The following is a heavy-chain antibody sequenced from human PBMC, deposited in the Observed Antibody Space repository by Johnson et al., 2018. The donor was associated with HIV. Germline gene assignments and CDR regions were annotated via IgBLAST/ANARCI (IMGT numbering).Heavy chain of an antibody. CDR2: IWYDGSNK. D-gene: IGHD3-3*01. CDR3: ANDFGSGLVI. Sequence: QVQLVESGGGVVQPGRSLRLSCAASGFTFSNFGMPWVRQAPGKGLEWVAVIWYDGSNKYYADSVKGRFTISRDNSKSTLYLQMNSLRAEDTAVYYCANDFGSGLVIWGQGTMVTVSS. V-gene: IGHV3-33*06. J-gene: IGHJ3*02. CDR1: GFTFSNFG.